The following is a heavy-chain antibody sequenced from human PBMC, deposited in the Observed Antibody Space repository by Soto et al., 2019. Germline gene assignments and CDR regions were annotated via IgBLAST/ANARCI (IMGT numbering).Heavy chain of an antibody. CDR2: ISYDGSNK. J-gene: IGHJ3*02. CDR1: GFTFSSYA. CDR3: ARVGMVTTPRAAFDI. D-gene: IGHD4-17*01. Sequence: QVQLVESGGGVVQPGRSLRLSCAASGFTFSSYAMHWVRQAPGKGLEWVAVISYDGSNKYYADSVKGRFTISRDNSKNTLYLQMNSLSAEDTAVYYCARVGMVTTPRAAFDIWGQGTMVTVSS. V-gene: IGHV3-30-3*01.